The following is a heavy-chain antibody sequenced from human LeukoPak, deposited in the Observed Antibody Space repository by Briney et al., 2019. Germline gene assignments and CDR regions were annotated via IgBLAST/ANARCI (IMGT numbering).Heavy chain of an antibody. CDR2: ISSSSSTI. CDR3: ARGRYGDYLSDY. Sequence: PGGSLRLSCAVSGFSFSSYSMNWVRQAPGKGLEWVSYISSSSSTIYYADSVEGRFIISRDNARNSLFLQMSSLRAEDTAVYYCARGRYGDYLSDYWGQGTLVTVSS. V-gene: IGHV3-48*04. D-gene: IGHD4-17*01. J-gene: IGHJ4*02. CDR1: GFSFSSYS.